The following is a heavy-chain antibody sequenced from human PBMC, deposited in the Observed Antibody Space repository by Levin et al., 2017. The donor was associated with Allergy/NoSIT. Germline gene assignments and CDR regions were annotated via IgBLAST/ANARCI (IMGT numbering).Heavy chain of an antibody. V-gene: IGHV1-2*02. CDR3: ARDNVIGGSYSGFDP. D-gene: IGHD1-26*01. J-gene: IGHJ5*02. Sequence: ASVKVSCKASGYTFNGYYMQWVRQAPGQGLEWMGRINPNSGGANYAPKFQGRVTMTRDTSINTAYMELTSLRSDDTAIYYCARDNVIGGSYSGFDPWGQGTLVTVSS. CDR2: INPNSGGA. CDR1: GYTFNGYY.